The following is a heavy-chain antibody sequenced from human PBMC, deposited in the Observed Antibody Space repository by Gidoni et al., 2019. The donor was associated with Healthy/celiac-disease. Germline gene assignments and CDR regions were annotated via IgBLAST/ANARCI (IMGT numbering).Heavy chain of an antibody. V-gene: IGHV2-26*01. D-gene: IGHD3-22*01. CDR3: ARIYGSSGYYGWRYFDY. Sequence: QVTLKESGPVLVKPTETLTLTCTVSGFSLSNARMGVSWIRQPPGKALEWLAHIFSNDEKSYSTSLKSRLTISKDTSKSQVVLTITNMYPVDTATYYCARIYGSSGYYGWRYFDYWGQGTLVTVSS. J-gene: IGHJ4*02. CDR1: GFSLSNARMG. CDR2: IFSNDEK.